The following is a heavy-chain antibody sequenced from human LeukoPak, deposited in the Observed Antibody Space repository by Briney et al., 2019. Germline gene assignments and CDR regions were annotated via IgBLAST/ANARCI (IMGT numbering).Heavy chain of an antibody. CDR3: ARNGGAYCGGDCYSAYYYGMDV. D-gene: IGHD2-21*02. CDR1: GFTFSSYA. Sequence: PGGSLRLSCAASGFTFSSYAMSWVRQAPGKGLEWVSSISSSSSYIYYADSVKGRFTISRDNAKNSLYLQMNSLRAEDTAVYYCARNGGAYCGGDCYSAYYYGMDVWGKGTTVTVSS. V-gene: IGHV3-21*01. CDR2: ISSSSSYI. J-gene: IGHJ6*04.